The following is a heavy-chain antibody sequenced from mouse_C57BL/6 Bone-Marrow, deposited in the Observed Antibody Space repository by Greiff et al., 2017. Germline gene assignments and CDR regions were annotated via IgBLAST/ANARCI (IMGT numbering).Heavy chain of an antibody. CDR1: GFTFSSYG. V-gene: IGHV5-6*01. D-gene: IGHD2-1*01. CDR2: ISSGGSYT. Sequence: EVQGVESGGDLVKPGGSLKLSCAASGFTFSSYGMSWVRQTPDKRLEWVATISSGGSYTYYPDSVKGRFTISRDNAKNTLYLQMSSLKSEDTAMYYCARHGGNYKRANWYVDVWGTGTTVTVSS. CDR3: ARHGGNYKRANWYVDV. J-gene: IGHJ1*03.